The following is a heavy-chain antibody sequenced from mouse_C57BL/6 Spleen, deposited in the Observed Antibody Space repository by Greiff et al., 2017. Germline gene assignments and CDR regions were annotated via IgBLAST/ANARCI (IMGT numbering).Heavy chain of an antibody. V-gene: IGHV1-54*01. CDR1: GYAFTNYL. D-gene: IGHD2-4*01. CDR3: ARIYYDYDEDY. Sequence: VQLQESGAELVRPGTSVKVSCKASGYAFTNYLIEWVKQRPGQGLEWIGVINPGSGGTNYNEKFKGKATLTADKSSSTAYMQLSSLTSEDSAVYFCARIYYDYDEDYWGQGTSVTVSS. CDR2: INPGSGGT. J-gene: IGHJ4*01.